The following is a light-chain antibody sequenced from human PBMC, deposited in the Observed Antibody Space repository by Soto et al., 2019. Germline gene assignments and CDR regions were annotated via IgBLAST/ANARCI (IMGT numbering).Light chain of an antibody. CDR2: DVS. CDR1: SSDVGGYNY. J-gene: IGLJ2*01. V-gene: IGLV2-14*01. CDR3: CSYTSSSTLVV. Sequence: QSALTQPASVSGSPGQSITISCTGTSSDVGGYNYVSWYQQHPGKAPKLMIYDVSNRPSGVSNRFSGSKSGNTASLTISGLQAEDEADYYCCSYTSSSTLVVFGGGTQLTVL.